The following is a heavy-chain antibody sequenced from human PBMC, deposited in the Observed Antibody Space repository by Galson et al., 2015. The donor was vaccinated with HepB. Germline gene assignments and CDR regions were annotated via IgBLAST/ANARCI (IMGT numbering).Heavy chain of an antibody. D-gene: IGHD7-27*01. CDR1: GGSISSGSYY. CDR2: IYTSGST. Sequence: TLSLTCTVSGGSISSGSYYWSWIRQPAGKGLEWIGRIYTSGSTNYNPSLKSRVTMSVDTSKNQFSLKLSSVTAADTAVYYCAGQHWGSGLYYMDVWGKGTTVTVSS. V-gene: IGHV4-61*02. CDR3: AGQHWGSGLYYMDV. J-gene: IGHJ6*03.